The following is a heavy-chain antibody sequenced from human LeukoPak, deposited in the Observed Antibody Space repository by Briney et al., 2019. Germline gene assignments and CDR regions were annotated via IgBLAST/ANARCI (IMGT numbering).Heavy chain of an antibody. CDR1: GYTFTNNY. V-gene: IGHV1-46*01. J-gene: IGHJ4*02. Sequence: ASVKVSCKASGYTFTNNYLHWVRQAPGQGLEWMGMIYPRDGSTSYAQNFQGRVTVTRDTATTTVHMELRGLRSEDTAVYYCARDQEGFDYWGQGTVVTVSS. CDR2: IYPRDGST. CDR3: ARDQEGFDY.